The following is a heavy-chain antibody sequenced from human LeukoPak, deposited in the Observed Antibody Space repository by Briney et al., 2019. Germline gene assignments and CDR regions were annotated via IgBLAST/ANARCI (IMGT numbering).Heavy chain of an antibody. D-gene: IGHD3-9*01. Sequence: ASVKVSCKASGYTFTGYYMHWVRQAPGQGLEWMGWINPNSGGTKYAQKFQGRVTMTRDTSISTAYMELSRLRSDDTAVYYCARGYYDILTGYYSYYFDFWGQGTLVTVSS. CDR1: GYTFTGYY. V-gene: IGHV1-2*02. J-gene: IGHJ4*02. CDR3: ARGYYDILTGYYSYYFDF. CDR2: INPNSGGT.